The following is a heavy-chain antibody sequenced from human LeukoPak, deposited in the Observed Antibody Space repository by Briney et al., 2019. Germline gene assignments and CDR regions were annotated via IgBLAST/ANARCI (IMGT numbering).Heavy chain of an antibody. CDR2: ISSSGNTI. J-gene: IGHJ4*02. D-gene: IGHD4-23*01. CDR1: GFTFSSNS. Sequence: GGSLRLSCAASGFTFSSNSMNWVRQAPGKGLEWVSYISSSGNTIYYAGSVKGRFTISRDNAKNSLYLQLNSLRAEDTAVYYCAREPTVVNEGPWAEYYFDYWGQGTLVTVSS. V-gene: IGHV3-48*01. CDR3: AREPTVVNEGPWAEYYFDY.